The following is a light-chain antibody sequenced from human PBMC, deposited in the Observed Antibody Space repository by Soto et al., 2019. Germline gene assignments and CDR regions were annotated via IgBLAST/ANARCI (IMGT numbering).Light chain of an antibody. CDR3: QQTSITPRT. CDR2: VAS. CDR1: QSIRSY. J-gene: IGKJ1*01. V-gene: IGKV1-39*01. Sequence: DIQMTQSPSSLSAFVGDRVTISCRASQSIRSYLSWYQQKPGKAPKLLIFVASTLQTGVPSRFSGSGSGTDFTLTIGSLQPEDFATYYCQQTSITPRTFGQGTKVDIK.